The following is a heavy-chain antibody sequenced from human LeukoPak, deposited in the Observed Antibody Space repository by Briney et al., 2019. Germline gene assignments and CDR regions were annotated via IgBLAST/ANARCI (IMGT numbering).Heavy chain of an antibody. J-gene: IGHJ3*02. V-gene: IGHV5-51*01. CDR3: ARSPRRGTTVTTGACDI. CDR2: IYPGDSAT. Sequence: GESLKISCKGSGYIFTSYWIGWVRQMPGKGLEWMGIIYPGDSATRYSPSFQGQVTISADKSISTAYLQWSSLKASDTAIYYCARSPRRGTTVTTGACDIWGQGTMVTVSS. D-gene: IGHD4-17*01. CDR1: GYIFTSYW.